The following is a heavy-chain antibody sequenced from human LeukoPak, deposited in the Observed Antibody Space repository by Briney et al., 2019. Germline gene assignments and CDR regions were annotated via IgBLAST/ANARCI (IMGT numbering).Heavy chain of an antibody. CDR2: ISSSGAGT. Sequence: GGSLRLSCAASGFTFNTYAMNWVRQAPGKGLDWVSLISSSGAGTYYADSVKGRFTISRDNSKNTVYLQINSLRAEDTGVYYCAEDQATGIFDYWGQGTLVTVSS. CDR1: GFTFNTYA. CDR3: AEDQATGIFDY. V-gene: IGHV3-23*01. J-gene: IGHJ4*02. D-gene: IGHD5-12*01.